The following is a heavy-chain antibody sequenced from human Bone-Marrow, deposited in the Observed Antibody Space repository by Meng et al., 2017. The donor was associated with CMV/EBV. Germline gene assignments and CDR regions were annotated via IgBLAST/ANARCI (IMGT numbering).Heavy chain of an antibody. CDR3: AREEGILVVVPAEGYYYGMDV. CDR2: ISSSSSYI. Sequence: GALKISCAASGFTFRSYSMNWVRQAPGKGLEWVSSISSSSSYIYYADSVKGRFTISRDNAKNSLYLQMNSLRAEDTAVYYCAREEGILVVVPAEGYYYGMDVWGQGTTVTVSS. J-gene: IGHJ6*02. D-gene: IGHD2-2*01. V-gene: IGHV3-21*01. CDR1: GFTFRSYS.